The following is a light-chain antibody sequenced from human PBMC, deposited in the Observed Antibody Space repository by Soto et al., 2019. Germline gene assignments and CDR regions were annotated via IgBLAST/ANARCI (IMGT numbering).Light chain of an antibody. CDR1: QSINSH. CDR2: DSS. J-gene: IGKJ4*01. V-gene: IGKV3-11*01. CDR3: QQRTDWRLS. Sequence: EVVLTQSPATLSLSPGERATLSCRASQSINSHLTWYQQKPGQAPRLLIYDSSNRATGIPDRFSGSGSGTDFTLTISSLEPEDFAVYFCQQRTDWRLSFGGGTKVDIK.